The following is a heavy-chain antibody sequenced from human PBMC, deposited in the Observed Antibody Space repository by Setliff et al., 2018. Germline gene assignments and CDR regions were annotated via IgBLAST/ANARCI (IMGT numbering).Heavy chain of an antibody. CDR3: AREVGTSTSSDAFDV. D-gene: IGHD1-26*01. J-gene: IGHJ3*01. V-gene: IGHV4-34*01. CDR2: SYHSGSA. Sequence: PSETLSLTCAVYGGSFSGYYWSWIRQPPGKGLEWIAYSYHSGSAYYNPSLKSRVTMSVDTSKNQFSLHLTSVTAADTAVYYCAREVGTSTSSDAFDVWGQGMMVTVS. CDR1: GGSFSGYY.